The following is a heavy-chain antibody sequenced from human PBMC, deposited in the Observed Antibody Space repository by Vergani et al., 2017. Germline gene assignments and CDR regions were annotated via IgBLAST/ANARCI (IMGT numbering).Heavy chain of an antibody. CDR1: GCSISSGSYY. Sequence: QVQLQESGPGLVKPSQTLSLTCTVSGCSISSGSYYWSWIRQPAGKGLEWIGRIYTSGSTNYNPSLKSRVTISVDTSKNQFSLKLSSVTAADTAVYYCARDGGLDYDFWSGPYYMYVWGKGTTVTVSS. J-gene: IGHJ6*03. V-gene: IGHV4-61*02. CDR2: IYTSGST. D-gene: IGHD3-3*01. CDR3: ARDGGLDYDFWSGPYYMYV.